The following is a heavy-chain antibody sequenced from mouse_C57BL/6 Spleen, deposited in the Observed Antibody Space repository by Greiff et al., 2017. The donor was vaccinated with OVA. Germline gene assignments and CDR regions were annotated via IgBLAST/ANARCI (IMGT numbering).Heavy chain of an antibody. V-gene: IGHV1-18*01. D-gene: IGHD2-14*01. CDR2: INPNNGGT. J-gene: IGHJ2*01. Sequence: VQLKESGPELVKPGASVKIPCKASGYTFTDYNMDWVKQSHGKSLEWIGDINPNNGGTIYNQKFKGKATLTVDKSSSTAYMELRSLTSEDTAVYYCARRYDGGFDYWGQGTTLTVSS. CDR1: GYTFTDYN. CDR3: ARRYDGGFDY.